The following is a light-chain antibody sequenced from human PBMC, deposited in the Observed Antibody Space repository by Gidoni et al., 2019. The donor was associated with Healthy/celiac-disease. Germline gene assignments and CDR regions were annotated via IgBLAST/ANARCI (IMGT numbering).Light chain of an antibody. CDR1: QSVRSSY. CDR3: QQYGSSRT. V-gene: IGKV3-20*01. CDR2: GAS. Sequence: IVLTQSPGTLSLSPGERATLSCRASQSVRSSYLAWYQQKPGQAPRLLIYGASSRATGIPDRFSGSGSGTDFTLTISRLEPEDFAVYYCQQYGSSRTFGQGTKVEIK. J-gene: IGKJ1*01.